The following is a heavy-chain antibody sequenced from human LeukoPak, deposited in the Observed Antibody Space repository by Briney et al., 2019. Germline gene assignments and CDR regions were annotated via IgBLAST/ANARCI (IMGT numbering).Heavy chain of an antibody. Sequence: SETLSLTCTGSGGSISSYYWSWIRQPPGKGLEWIGYIYYSGSTNYNPSLKSRVTISVDTSKNQFSLKLSSVTAADTAVYYCARSPGITMIVDRLWFDPWGQGTLVTVSS. CDR1: GGSISSYY. V-gene: IGHV4-59*12. D-gene: IGHD3-22*01. CDR3: ARSPGITMIVDRLWFDP. J-gene: IGHJ5*02. CDR2: IYYSGST.